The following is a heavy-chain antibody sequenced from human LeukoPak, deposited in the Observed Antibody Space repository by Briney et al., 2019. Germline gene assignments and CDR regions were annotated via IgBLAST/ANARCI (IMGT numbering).Heavy chain of an antibody. CDR3: ARDRPYCSSTSCYKGYDAFDI. J-gene: IGHJ3*02. V-gene: IGHV4-4*07. Sequence: KPSETLSLTCTVSGGSISSYYWSWIRQPAGKGLEWIGRIYTSGSTNYNPSLKSRVTMSVDTSKNQFSLKLSSVTAADTAVYYCARDRPYCSSTSCYKGYDAFDIWGQGTMVTVSS. CDR2: IYTSGST. CDR1: GGSISSYY. D-gene: IGHD2-2*02.